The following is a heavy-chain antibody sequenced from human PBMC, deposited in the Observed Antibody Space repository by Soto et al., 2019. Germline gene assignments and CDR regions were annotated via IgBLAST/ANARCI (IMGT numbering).Heavy chain of an antibody. Sequence: QVQLEQSGAEVKKPGSSVKVSCKASGGTLSDHGVAWLRQAPGQGLEWMGGTIPVFNTAKYAQKFQGRVTVNADKFTNTDYMELSRLRSEDTAFYFCARGVYGSGNYYTGPSAFDIWGQGTMVIVSS. J-gene: IGHJ3*02. CDR3: ARGVYGSGNYYTGPSAFDI. CDR2: TIPVFNTA. CDR1: GGTLSDHG. V-gene: IGHV1-69*06. D-gene: IGHD3-10*01.